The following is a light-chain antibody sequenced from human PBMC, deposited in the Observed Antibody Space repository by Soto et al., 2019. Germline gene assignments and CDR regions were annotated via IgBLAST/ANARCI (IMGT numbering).Light chain of an antibody. J-gene: IGKJ4*01. CDR2: DAS. V-gene: IGKV1-5*01. CDR1: QSISSW. CDR3: QQYNTYSRT. Sequence: DIQMTQSPSTLFASVGDRVTVTCRASQSISSWLAWYQQKPGKAPKLLIYDASSLESGVPSRFNGSGSGTEFTLTISSLQPDDFATYYCQQYNTYSRTFGGGTKVETK.